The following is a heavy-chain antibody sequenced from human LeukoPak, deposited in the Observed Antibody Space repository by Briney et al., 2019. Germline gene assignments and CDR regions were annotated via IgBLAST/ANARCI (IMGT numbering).Heavy chain of an antibody. Sequence: PSETLSLTCTVSGRSISPYYWSWIRQPPGRGLEWIGFIYYTGSTNYNPSLKSRVTISLDTSKNQFSLKLSSVTAADTAVYFCARHGSGSYRQFDFWGQGTLVTVSS. D-gene: IGHD3-10*01. CDR2: IYYTGST. CDR3: ARHGSGSYRQFDF. J-gene: IGHJ4*02. V-gene: IGHV4-59*01. CDR1: GRSISPYY.